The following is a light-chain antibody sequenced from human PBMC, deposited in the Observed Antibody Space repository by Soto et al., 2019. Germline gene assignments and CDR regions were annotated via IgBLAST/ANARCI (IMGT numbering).Light chain of an antibody. Sequence: QSVLTQPPPESGTPGQRVTISCSGSSSNIGSNYVYWYQQFPGTAPKLLIYRNNQRPSGVPDRFSGSKSGTSASLAISGLRSEDEADYYCATWDDSLSGPVFGGGTKLTVL. V-gene: IGLV1-47*01. CDR1: SSNIGSNY. CDR2: RNN. J-gene: IGLJ3*02. CDR3: ATWDDSLSGPV.